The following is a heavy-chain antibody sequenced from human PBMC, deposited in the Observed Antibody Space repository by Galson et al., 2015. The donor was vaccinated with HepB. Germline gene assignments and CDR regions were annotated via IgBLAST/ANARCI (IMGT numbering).Heavy chain of an antibody. V-gene: IGHV3-9*01. CDR2: ISWNSGSI. J-gene: IGHJ6*02. D-gene: IGHD3-3*01. CDR3: AKEYYDFWSGPASNYYYYGMDV. CDR1: GFTFDDYA. Sequence: SLRLSCAASGFTFDDYAMHWVRQAPGKGLEWVSGISWNSGSIGYADSVKGRFTISRDNAKNSLYLQMNSLRAEDTALYYCAKEYYDFWSGPASNYYYYGMDVWGQGTTVTVSS.